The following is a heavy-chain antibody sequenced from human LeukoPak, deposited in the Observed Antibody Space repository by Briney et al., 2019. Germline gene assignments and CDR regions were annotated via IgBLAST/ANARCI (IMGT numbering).Heavy chain of an antibody. Sequence: SETLSLTCTVSGGSISSSSYYWGWIRQPPGKGLEWIGSIYYSGSTYYNPSLKSRVTISVDTSKNQFSLKLSSVTAADTAVYYCARDPGVIAAAGPRHPDKFDYWGQGTLVTVSS. CDR1: GGSISSSSYY. CDR2: IYYSGST. D-gene: IGHD6-13*01. V-gene: IGHV4-39*07. CDR3: ARDPGVIAAAGPRHPDKFDY. J-gene: IGHJ4*02.